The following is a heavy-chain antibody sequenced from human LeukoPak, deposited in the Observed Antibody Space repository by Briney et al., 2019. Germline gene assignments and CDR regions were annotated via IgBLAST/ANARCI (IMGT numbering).Heavy chain of an antibody. D-gene: IGHD3-9*01. CDR3: AKGHGIFTGYDTFDY. J-gene: IGHJ4*02. Sequence: PGGSLRLSCAASGFTFSSYAMSWVRQAPGKGLEWVSAISGSGGSTYYADSVKGRFSISRDNSKNTLYLQMNSLRAEDTAVYYCAKGHGIFTGYDTFDYWGQGTLVTVSS. CDR2: ISGSGGST. V-gene: IGHV3-23*01. CDR1: GFTFSSYA.